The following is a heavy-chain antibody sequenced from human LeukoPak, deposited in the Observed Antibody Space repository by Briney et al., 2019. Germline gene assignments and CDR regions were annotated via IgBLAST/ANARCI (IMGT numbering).Heavy chain of an antibody. CDR1: GYSFTSYR. CDR3: ARHVQLERPPDY. CDR2: IYPGDSDT. D-gene: IGHD1-1*01. Sequence: GESLKISCKGSGYSFTSYRIGWVRHMPGKGLEWMGIIYPGDSDTSYSPSFQGQVTISADKSISTAYLQWSSLKASDTAMYYCARHVQLERPPDYWGQGTLVTVSS. J-gene: IGHJ4*02. V-gene: IGHV5-51*01.